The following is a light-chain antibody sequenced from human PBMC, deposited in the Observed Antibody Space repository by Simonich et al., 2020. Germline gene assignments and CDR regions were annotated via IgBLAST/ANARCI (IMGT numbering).Light chain of an antibody. CDR1: SSDVGSYNL. CDR3: CSYAGSSTVV. V-gene: IGLV2-23*01. Sequence: QSALTQPASVSGSPGQSITISCTGTSSDVGSYNLVSWYQQHPGKAPKLMLYEGSKRPSGVSNRFSGSKSCNTASLTISGLQAEDEADYYCCSYAGSSTVVFGGGTKLTVL. CDR2: EGS. J-gene: IGLJ2*01.